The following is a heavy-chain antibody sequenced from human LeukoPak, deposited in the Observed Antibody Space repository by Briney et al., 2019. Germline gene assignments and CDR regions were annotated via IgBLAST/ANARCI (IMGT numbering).Heavy chain of an antibody. CDR1: GYTFTSYG. Sequence: ASVKVSCKASGYTFTSYGISWVRQAPGQGLEWMGWISAYNGNTNYAQKLQGRVTMTTDTSTSTAYMELRSLRSDDTAVYYCARTNSYDYVWGSYRGYFDYWGQGTLVTVSS. CDR2: ISAYNGNT. CDR3: ARTNSYDYVWGSYRGYFDY. J-gene: IGHJ4*02. V-gene: IGHV1-18*01. D-gene: IGHD3-16*02.